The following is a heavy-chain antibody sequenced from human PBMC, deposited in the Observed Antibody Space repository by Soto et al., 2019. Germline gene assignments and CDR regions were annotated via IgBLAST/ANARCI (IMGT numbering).Heavy chain of an antibody. CDR2: INSDESVT. Sequence: EVQLVESGGGLVQSGGSLRLSCAASGFTFSNCWMHWVRQAPGKWLVWVSRINSDESVTGYADSVKGRFTISSDNAKNTLYLQMNSLRDEDTAVYYCARAGYGSGSYHFDYWGQGTLVTVSS. J-gene: IGHJ4*02. CDR1: GFTFSNCW. V-gene: IGHV3-74*01. D-gene: IGHD3-10*01. CDR3: ARAGYGSGSYHFDY.